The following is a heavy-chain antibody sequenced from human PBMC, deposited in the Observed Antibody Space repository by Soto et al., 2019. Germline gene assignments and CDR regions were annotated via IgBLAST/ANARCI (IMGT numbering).Heavy chain of an antibody. J-gene: IGHJ6*02. Sequence: EVQLLESGGGLVQPGGSLRLSCAASGFTFSSYAMSWVRQAPGKRLEWVSAISGSGGSTYYADSVKGRFTISRDNSKNTLYLQMNSLRAEDTAVYYCAKRVGKYSISSAYYYYGMDVWGQGTTVTVSS. CDR3: AKRVGKYSISSAYYYYGMDV. CDR2: ISGSGGST. D-gene: IGHD6-6*01. V-gene: IGHV3-23*01. CDR1: GFTFSSYA.